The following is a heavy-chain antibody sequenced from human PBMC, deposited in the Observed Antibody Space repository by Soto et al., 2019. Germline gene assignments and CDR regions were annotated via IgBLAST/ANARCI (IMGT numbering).Heavy chain of an antibody. CDR1: GFLFDNFW. CDR2: IKQDGSET. J-gene: IGHJ4*02. Sequence: EVQLVQSGGGLVQPGGSLRLSCAASGFLFDNFWMTWVRQAPGKGLAWVANIKQDGSETYYVDSVKGRFTISRDNAKDSLDLQMNSLRAEDTAMYYCARETGATVAGTFDFWGQGTLVTVSS. V-gene: IGHV3-7*01. CDR3: ARETGATVAGTFDF. D-gene: IGHD6-19*01.